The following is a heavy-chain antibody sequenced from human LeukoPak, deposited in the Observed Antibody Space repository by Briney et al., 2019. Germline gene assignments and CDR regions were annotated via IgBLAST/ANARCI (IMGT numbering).Heavy chain of an antibody. CDR3: ARPGSSSFDY. CDR2: MNPNSGNT. CDR1: GYTFTSYD. V-gene: IGHV1-8*01. J-gene: IGHJ4*02. Sequence: ASVKVSCKASGYTFTSYDINWVRQATGQGPEWMGWMNPNSGNTGYAQKFQGRVTMTRDTSINTAYMELSSLTSDDTAVYYCARPGSSSFDYWGQGTLVTVSS. D-gene: IGHD6-6*01.